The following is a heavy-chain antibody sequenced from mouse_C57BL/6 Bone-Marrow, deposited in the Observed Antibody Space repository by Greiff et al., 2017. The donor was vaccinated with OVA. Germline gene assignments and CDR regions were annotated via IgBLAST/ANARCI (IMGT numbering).Heavy chain of an antibody. D-gene: IGHD1-1*01. Sequence: EVQLVESGGDLVKPGGSLKLSCAASGFTFSSYGMSWVRQTPDKRLEWVATISSGGSYTYYPDSVKGRFTISRDNAKNTLYLQMSSLKSEDTAMYYCARRDYYGSSYWYFDGWGTGTTVTVSS. CDR1: GFTFSSYG. V-gene: IGHV5-6*01. CDR2: ISSGGSYT. J-gene: IGHJ1*03. CDR3: ARRDYYGSSYWYFDG.